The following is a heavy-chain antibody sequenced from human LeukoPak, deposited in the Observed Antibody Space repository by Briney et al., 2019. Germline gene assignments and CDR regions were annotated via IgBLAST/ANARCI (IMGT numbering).Heavy chain of an antibody. CDR3: AKDRGSGSYPPY. D-gene: IGHD1-26*01. CDR2: ISGSGGST. V-gene: IGHV3-23*01. CDR1: GFTFSSFA. Sequence: GGPLRLPCAASGFTFSSFAMSWVRQAPGKALEWVSGISGSGGSTYYVDSVKGRFTTSRDNSNNRLYLQMNRLRTDDTAVYYCAKDRGSGSYPPYRGQGTLVTVSS. J-gene: IGHJ4*02.